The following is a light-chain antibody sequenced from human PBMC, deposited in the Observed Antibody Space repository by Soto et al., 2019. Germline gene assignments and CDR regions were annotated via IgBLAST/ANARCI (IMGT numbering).Light chain of an antibody. CDR3: QQYTSYPS. CDR2: KAS. Sequence: DIQMTQSPSTLSASVGDRVTITCRASQSISSWLAWYQQKPGKAPKLLIYKASSLESGVPSRFSGSGSGTEFTLTLSSLQPDDSATYYCQQYTSYPSFGGGTKVEIK. J-gene: IGKJ4*01. V-gene: IGKV1-5*03. CDR1: QSISSW.